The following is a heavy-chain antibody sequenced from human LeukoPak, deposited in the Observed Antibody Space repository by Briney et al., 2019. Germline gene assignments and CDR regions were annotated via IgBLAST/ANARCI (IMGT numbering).Heavy chain of an antibody. V-gene: IGHV3-30-3*01. Sequence: GGSLRLSCAASGFTFSSYAMHWVRQASGKGLEWVAVISYDGSNKYYADSVKGRFTISRDNSKNTLYLQMNSLRAEDTAVYYCARGSARWLQFMGAYWGQGTLVTVSS. CDR2: ISYDGSNK. D-gene: IGHD5-24*01. CDR3: ARGSARWLQFMGAY. J-gene: IGHJ4*02. CDR1: GFTFSSYA.